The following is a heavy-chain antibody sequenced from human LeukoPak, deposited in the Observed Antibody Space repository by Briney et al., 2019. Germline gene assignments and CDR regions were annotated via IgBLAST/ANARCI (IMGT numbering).Heavy chain of an antibody. Sequence: SVTLSLTCTVSGGSISSSSHYWGWIRQPPGKGLEWIGSIYYSGSTYYNPSLKSRVTISVDTSKNQFSLKLSSVTAADTAVYYCARDRREVVVIRFAHLGFDYWGQGTLVTVSS. CDR1: GGSISSSSHY. V-gene: IGHV4-39*07. CDR3: ARDRREVVVIRFAHLGFDY. D-gene: IGHD3-22*01. CDR2: IYYSGST. J-gene: IGHJ4*02.